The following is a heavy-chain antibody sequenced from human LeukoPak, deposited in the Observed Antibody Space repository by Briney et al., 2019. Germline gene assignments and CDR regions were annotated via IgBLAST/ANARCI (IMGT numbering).Heavy chain of an antibody. V-gene: IGHV4-59*01. Sequence: SETLSLTRTVSGGSISSYHWSWIRQPPGKGLEWIGYIYYSGTTNYNPSLRSRVTISVDTSKNQFSLKLSSVTAADTAVYYCARGVYIAAAQYGYWGQGTLVTVSS. CDR3: ARGVYIAAAQYGY. CDR1: GGSISSYH. D-gene: IGHD6-13*01. J-gene: IGHJ4*02. CDR2: IYYSGTT.